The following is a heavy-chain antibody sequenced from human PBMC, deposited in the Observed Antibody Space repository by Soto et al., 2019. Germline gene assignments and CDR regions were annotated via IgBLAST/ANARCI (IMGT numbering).Heavy chain of an antibody. V-gene: IGHV4-39*01. CDR2: LHSGGT. Sequence: QLQLQESGPGLVRPSETLSLSCTVSGDSISSSGYSCGWIRQPPGKGLEWIGSLHSGGTYYNPSLKSRLTISADTSKRQFSLKLTSVTAADTAVYYCAKQEGSLMTSGGVLVKEFDSWGQGTLVTVSS. D-gene: IGHD3-16*02. CDR1: GDSISSSGYS. J-gene: IGHJ4*02. CDR3: AKQEGSLMTSGGVLVKEFDS.